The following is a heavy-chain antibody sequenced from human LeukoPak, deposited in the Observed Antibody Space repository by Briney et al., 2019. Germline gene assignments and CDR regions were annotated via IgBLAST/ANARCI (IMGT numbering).Heavy chain of an antibody. CDR1: GYSISSGYY. Sequence: SETLSLTCAVSGYSISSGYYWGWIRQPPGKGLEWIGSIYHSGSTYYNPSLKSRVTISVDTSKNQFSLKLSSVTAADTAVYYSAKENTIFGVVIIPFDYWGQGTLVTVSS. J-gene: IGHJ4*02. V-gene: IGHV4-38-2*02. D-gene: IGHD3-3*01. CDR2: IYHSGST. CDR3: AKENTIFGVVIIPFDY.